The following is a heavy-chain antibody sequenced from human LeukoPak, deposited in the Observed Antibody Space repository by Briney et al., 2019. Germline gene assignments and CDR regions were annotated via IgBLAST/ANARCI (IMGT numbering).Heavy chain of an antibody. V-gene: IGHV1-69*13. J-gene: IGHJ5*02. CDR3: AREKGMGPGWFAP. CDR1: GGTFSSYA. Sequence: SVKVSCKASGGTFSSYAISWVRQAPGQGLEWMGGIIPIFGTANYAQKFQGRVTITADESTSTAYMELSSLRSEDTAVYYCAREKGMGPGWFAPWGQGTLVTVSS. CDR2: IIPIFGTA. D-gene: IGHD5-24*01.